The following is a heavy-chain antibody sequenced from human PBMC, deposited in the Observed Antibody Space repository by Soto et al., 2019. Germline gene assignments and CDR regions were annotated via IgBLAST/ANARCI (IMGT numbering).Heavy chain of an antibody. D-gene: IGHD3-22*01. CDR1: GFTFSSYA. J-gene: IGHJ4*02. CDR3: ASRRGGTEYYYDSSGYYGY. V-gene: IGHV3-23*01. Sequence: GGSLRLSCAASGFTFSSYAMSWVRQAPGKGLEWVSAISGSGGSTYYADSVKGRFTISRDNSKNTLYLQMNSLRAEDTAVYYCASRRGGTEYYYDSSGYYGYWGQGTLVTVSS. CDR2: ISGSGGST.